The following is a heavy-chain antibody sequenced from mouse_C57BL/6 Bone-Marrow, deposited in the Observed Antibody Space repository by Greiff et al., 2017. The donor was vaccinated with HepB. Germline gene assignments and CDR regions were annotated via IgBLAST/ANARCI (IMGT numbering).Heavy chain of an antibody. CDR3: TRVNSTMADY. V-gene: IGHV1-15*01. CDR2: IDPETGGT. CDR1: GYTFTDYE. J-gene: IGHJ2*01. Sequence: VKLMESGAELVRPGASVTLSCKASGYTFTDYEMHWVKQTPVHGLEWIGAIDPETGGTAYNQKFKGKAILTADKSSSTAYMELRSLTSEDSAVYYCTRVNSTMADYWGQGTTLTVSS. D-gene: IGHD2-1*01.